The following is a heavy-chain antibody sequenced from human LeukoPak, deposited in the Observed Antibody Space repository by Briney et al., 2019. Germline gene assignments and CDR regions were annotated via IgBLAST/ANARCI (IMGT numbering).Heavy chain of an antibody. V-gene: IGHV3-23*01. CDR3: AKDRAWLGDSSLLDS. D-gene: IGHD6-13*01. J-gene: IGHJ5*01. CDR1: GFTFNIYA. Sequence: GGSLRLPCAASGFTFNIYALSWVRQAPGKGLEWVSAISGSGGSTYYADSVKGRFTISRDNSKNTLDLQMNSLRAEDTAVDYCAKDRAWLGDSSLLDSWGQGTLVTVSS. CDR2: ISGSGGST.